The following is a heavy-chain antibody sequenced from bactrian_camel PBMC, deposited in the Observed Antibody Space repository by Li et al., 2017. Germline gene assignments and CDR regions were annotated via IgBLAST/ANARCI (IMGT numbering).Heavy chain of an antibody. Sequence: HVQLVESGGGSVRAGESLRLSCVASGYTPNTYCMGWFRQAQGKEREGVATIDIRGSINYLDSVKGRFTISQDNAKNDLYLQMNSLKPEDTAMYFCVADLTGGHCYKGFVLGDDNYWGQGTQVTVS. J-gene: IGHJ4*01. CDR2: IDIRGSI. D-gene: IGHD2*01. CDR1: GYTPNTYC. V-gene: IGHV3S53*01. CDR3: VADLTGGHCYKGFVLGDDNY.